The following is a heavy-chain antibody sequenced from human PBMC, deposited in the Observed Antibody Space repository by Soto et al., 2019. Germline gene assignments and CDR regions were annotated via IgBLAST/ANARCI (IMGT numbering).Heavy chain of an antibody. J-gene: IGHJ4*02. CDR3: ARSLWFGELH. CDR2: IYWDNDK. Sequence: QITLKESGPTLVKPTQTLTLTCSFSGFSLSTTGVDVGWIRQSPGKALEWLAIIYWDNDKRYSPSLKSRVIITKDTSKNQVVLTVTNMDPVDTGTYYCARSLWFGELHWGQGALVTVSS. D-gene: IGHD3-10*01. V-gene: IGHV2-5*02. CDR1: GFSLSTTGVD.